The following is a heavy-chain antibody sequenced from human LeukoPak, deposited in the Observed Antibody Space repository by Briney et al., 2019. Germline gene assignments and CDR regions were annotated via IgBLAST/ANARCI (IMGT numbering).Heavy chain of an antibody. J-gene: IGHJ4*02. CDR1: GFTFSDYY. V-gene: IGHV3-11*01. CDR2: ISSSGSNI. D-gene: IGHD2-15*01. CDR3: ARDSCSSGSCPFGY. Sequence: GGSLRLSCAASGFTFSDYYMSWIRQAPGKGLEWVSYISSSGSNIYYADSVKGRFTISRDNAKNSLYLQMNSLRAEDTAGYYCARDSCSSGSCPFGYWGQGTLGTVSS.